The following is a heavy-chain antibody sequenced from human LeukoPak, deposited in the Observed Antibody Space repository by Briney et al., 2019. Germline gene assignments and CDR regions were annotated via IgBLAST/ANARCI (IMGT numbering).Heavy chain of an antibody. J-gene: IGHJ4*02. CDR3: ARERQLERLAFGEEGSAFDY. Sequence: GGSLRLSCAASGLTFSNYWTSWVRQAPGKGLEWVASIKHDGSEKYYVDSVKGRFTISRDNAKNSLYLQMNRLGAEDTAVYYCARERQLERLAFGEEGSAFDYWGQGTLVTVSS. CDR1: GLTFSNYW. CDR2: IKHDGSEK. D-gene: IGHD1-1*01. V-gene: IGHV3-7*01.